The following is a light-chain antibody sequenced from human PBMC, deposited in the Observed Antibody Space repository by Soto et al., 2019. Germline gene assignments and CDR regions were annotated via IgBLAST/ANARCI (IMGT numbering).Light chain of an antibody. V-gene: IGKV4-1*01. Sequence: DIVMPQPPDSLAVSLGERATINCTSSQTVLSSSNNKNCLAWYQQKPGQSPKLLFYWASTRESGVPDRFSGSGSGTDVTLTISSRQAEDVAVYYCQQYYSDPPWTFGQGTKGEV. CDR2: WAS. CDR1: QTVLSSSNNKNC. J-gene: IGKJ1*01. CDR3: QQYYSDPPWT.